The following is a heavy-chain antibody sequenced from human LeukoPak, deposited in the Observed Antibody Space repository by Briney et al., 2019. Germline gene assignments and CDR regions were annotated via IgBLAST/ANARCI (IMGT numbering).Heavy chain of an antibody. CDR2: IYYSGST. D-gene: IGHD6-13*01. Sequence: SETLSLTCAVSGGSISSSNWWSWVRQPPGKGLEWIGSIYYSGSTYYNPSLKSRVTISVDTSKNQFSLKLSSVTAADTAVYYCARDLTYYSSSGYDHWGQGTLVTVSS. V-gene: IGHV4-4*02. J-gene: IGHJ5*02. CDR3: ARDLTYYSSSGYDH. CDR1: GGSISSSNW.